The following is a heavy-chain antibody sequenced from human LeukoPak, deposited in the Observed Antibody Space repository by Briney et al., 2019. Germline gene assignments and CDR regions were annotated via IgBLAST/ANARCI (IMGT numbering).Heavy chain of an antibody. D-gene: IGHD3-22*01. V-gene: IGHV3-23*01. CDR2: ISGSGGST. Sequence: GGSLRLSCAVSGFAFSSYAMSWVRQAPGKGLKSCSAISGSGGSTYYADSVKGRFTISRDNSKNTLYLQMNSLRAEDTAVYYCAKDLKEYYYDSSGHDYWGQGTLVTVSS. J-gene: IGHJ4*02. CDR1: GFAFSSYA. CDR3: AKDLKEYYYDSSGHDY.